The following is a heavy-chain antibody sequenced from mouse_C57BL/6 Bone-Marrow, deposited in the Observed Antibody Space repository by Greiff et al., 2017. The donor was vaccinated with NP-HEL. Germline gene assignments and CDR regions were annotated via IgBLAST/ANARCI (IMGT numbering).Heavy chain of an antibody. CDR3: ASRTGTSGDDY. J-gene: IGHJ2*01. CDR2: IYPGDGDT. V-gene: IGHV1-80*01. CDR1: GYAFSSYW. D-gene: IGHD4-1*01. Sequence: VHLVESGAELVKPGASVKISCKASGYAFSSYWMNWVKQRPGKGLEWIGQIYPGDGDTNYNGKFKGKATLTADKSSSTAYMQLSSLTSEDSAVYFCASRTGTSGDDYWGQGTTLTVSS.